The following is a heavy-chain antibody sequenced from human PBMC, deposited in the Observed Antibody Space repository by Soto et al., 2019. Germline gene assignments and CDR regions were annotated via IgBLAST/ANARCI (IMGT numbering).Heavy chain of an antibody. D-gene: IGHD1-26*01. CDR2: IIPILGIA. J-gene: IGHJ4*02. Sequence: QVQLVQSGAEVKKPGSSVKVSCKASGGTFSSYTISWVRQAPGQGLEWMGRIIPILGIANYAQKFQGRVTITADKSTSTAYMELSSPRSEDTAVYYCARGAVGATTRGYWGQGTLVTVSS. V-gene: IGHV1-69*02. CDR3: ARGAVGATTRGY. CDR1: GGTFSSYT.